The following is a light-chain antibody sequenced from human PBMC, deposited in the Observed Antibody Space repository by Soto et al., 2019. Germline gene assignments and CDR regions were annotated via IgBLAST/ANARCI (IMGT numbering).Light chain of an antibody. Sequence: QSVLTQPASVSGSPGQSITISCTGTSSDVGGYKYVSWYQQNPGKAHKLMIYEVSNRPSGVSNRVSGSNSGNTAFLTISGLQAEDEADYYCSSYRSSSTPYVVFGGGTKVTVL. CDR2: EVS. CDR3: SSYRSSSTPYVV. V-gene: IGLV2-14*01. CDR1: SSDVGGYKY. J-gene: IGLJ2*01.